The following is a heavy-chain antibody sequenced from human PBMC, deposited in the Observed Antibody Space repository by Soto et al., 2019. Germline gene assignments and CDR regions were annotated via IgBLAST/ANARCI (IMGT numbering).Heavy chain of an antibody. D-gene: IGHD3-10*01. J-gene: IGHJ6*02. Sequence: SETLSLTCTVSGGSSNTYYWNWIRQPPGKGLEWIGYISDGGSTRYNPTLESRVSISIDTSKTQISLRLSSVTAADTAVYYCARWVVAMIRGVIIHYGLAVWGQGATVTVSS. CDR2: ISDGGST. CDR3: ARWVVAMIRGVIIHYGLAV. V-gene: IGHV4-59*08. CDR1: GGSSNTYY.